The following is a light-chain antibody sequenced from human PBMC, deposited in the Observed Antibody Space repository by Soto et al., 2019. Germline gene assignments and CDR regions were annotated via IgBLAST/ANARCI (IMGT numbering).Light chain of an antibody. CDR1: QSISSW. Sequence: DIQMTQSPSTLSASVGDRVTITCRASQSISSWLAWYQQKPGKAPKLLIYDASSLESGVPSRFSGSGSGTEFTPTISSLQPEDFAGYYCQQANSFPLTFGGGTKVDIK. J-gene: IGKJ4*01. CDR3: QQANSFPLT. CDR2: DAS. V-gene: IGKV1-5*01.